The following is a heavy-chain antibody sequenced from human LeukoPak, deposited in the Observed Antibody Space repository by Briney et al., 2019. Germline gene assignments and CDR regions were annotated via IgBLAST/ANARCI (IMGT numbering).Heavy chain of an antibody. D-gene: IGHD3-22*01. V-gene: IGHV1-2*02. CDR1: GYIFTDYY. Sequence: ASVKVSCKSSGYIFTDYYVHWVRQAPGQGLEWVGWINPNSGGTNYAQKFQGRVAMTRDTSITTAYMELSRLRSDYTAVYYCARDSSGLFYWGQGTLVTVSS. J-gene: IGHJ4*02. CDR2: INPNSGGT. CDR3: ARDSSGLFY.